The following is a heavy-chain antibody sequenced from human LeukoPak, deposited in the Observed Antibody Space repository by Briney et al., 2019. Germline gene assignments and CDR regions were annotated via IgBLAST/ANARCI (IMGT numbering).Heavy chain of an antibody. J-gene: IGHJ3*02. D-gene: IGHD5-24*01. CDR1: GYSFTSYW. CDR2: IYPDDSDT. CDR3: ASAVEMATITRSVAFDI. Sequence: GESLKISCKGSGYSFTSYWIGWVRQMPGKGLEWMGIIYPDDSDTRYSPSFQGQVTISADKSISTAYLQWSSLKASDTAMYYCASAVEMATITRSVAFDIWGQGTMVTVSS. V-gene: IGHV5-51*01.